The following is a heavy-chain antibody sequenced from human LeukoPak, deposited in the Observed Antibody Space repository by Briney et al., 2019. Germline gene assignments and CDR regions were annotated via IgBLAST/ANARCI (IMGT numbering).Heavy chain of an antibody. CDR2: IYYSELT. Sequence: SETLSLTCTVSGGSISSSRYYWAWIRQPPGKGLEWIGSIYYSELTYYNLSLESRVSMSLDTSKSQFSLRLISVTAADAAVYYCARVYRLADPSRGYFDFWGPGTLVTVSS. CDR1: GGSISSSRYY. J-gene: IGHJ4*02. V-gene: IGHV4-39*07. D-gene: IGHD3-9*01. CDR3: ARVYRLADPSRGYFDF.